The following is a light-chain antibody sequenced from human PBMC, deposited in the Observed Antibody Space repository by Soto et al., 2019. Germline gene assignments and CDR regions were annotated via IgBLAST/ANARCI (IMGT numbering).Light chain of an antibody. CDR2: DAS. Sequence: AIQMTQSPSSLSASVGDRVTITCRASQDIRKDLAWYQQKPGKAPKLLIYDASSLESGVPQRFSGSGSGTEFTLTISSLEPEDAAVYYCQQRSNWPPITFGQGTRLEIK. CDR3: QQRSNWPPIT. J-gene: IGKJ5*01. CDR1: QDIRKD. V-gene: IGKV1D-13*01.